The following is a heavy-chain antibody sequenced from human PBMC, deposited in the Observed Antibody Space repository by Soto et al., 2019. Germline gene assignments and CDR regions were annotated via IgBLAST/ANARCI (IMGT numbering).Heavy chain of an antibody. J-gene: IGHJ4*02. D-gene: IGHD1-26*01. Sequence: GGSLRLSCAASGFTFSSYAMSWVRQAPGKGLEWVSAISTSGGTTYFGDSVKGRFTISRDNSKNTLYLQMNSLRAEDTAVYYCAKSKATTRVGHFDYWGQGTLVTVSS. CDR2: ISTSGGTT. CDR3: AKSKATTRVGHFDY. CDR1: GFTFSSYA. V-gene: IGHV3-23*01.